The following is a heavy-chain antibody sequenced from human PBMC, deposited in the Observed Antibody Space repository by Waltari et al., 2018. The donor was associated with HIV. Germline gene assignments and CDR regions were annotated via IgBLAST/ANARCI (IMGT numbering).Heavy chain of an antibody. CDR2: MTPSSGNT. D-gene: IGHD1-26*01. CDR1: GYSLPSYD. CDR3: ARGGSTHTHFAY. V-gene: IGHV1-8*01. J-gene: IGHJ4*02. Sequence: QVQLVQSGAEVKKPGASVKLSCKASGYSLPSYDINWVRQATGQGLEWMGWMTPSSGNTGSAQKFQGRVTMSRNTSVSTVYMELSTLTSDDTAIYFCARGGSTHTHFAYWGQGTLVTVSS.